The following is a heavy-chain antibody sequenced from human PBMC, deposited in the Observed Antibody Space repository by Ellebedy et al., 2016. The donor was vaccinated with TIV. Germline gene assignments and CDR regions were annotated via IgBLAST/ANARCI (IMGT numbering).Heavy chain of an antibody. Sequence: ASVKVSXKTSGYTFINSDIKWVRQATGQGLEWMGRLDANSGNTGYAPKFQGRVTLTRDTSISTAYMELSNLRSDDTAVHYCARGLYYSYMDVWGKGTTVTVSS. CDR2: LDANSGNT. V-gene: IGHV1-8*01. CDR3: ARGLYYSYMDV. J-gene: IGHJ6*03. CDR1: GYTFINSD.